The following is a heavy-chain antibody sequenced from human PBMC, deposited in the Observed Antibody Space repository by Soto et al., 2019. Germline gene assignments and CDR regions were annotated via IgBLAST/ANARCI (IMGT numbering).Heavy chain of an antibody. V-gene: IGHV3-48*02. J-gene: IGHJ4*01. CDR2: ISSSSENI. CDR3: ARLPKGSVVTG. Sequence: GGSLRLSCVGSGFSFRDHSMNWVRQPPGKGLQWISYISSSSENIYYADSVKGRFTVSRDNAKNTLFLQMNSLRDDDSAIYYCARLPKGSVVTGWGQGSLVTVSS. D-gene: IGHD2-21*02. CDR1: GFSFRDHS.